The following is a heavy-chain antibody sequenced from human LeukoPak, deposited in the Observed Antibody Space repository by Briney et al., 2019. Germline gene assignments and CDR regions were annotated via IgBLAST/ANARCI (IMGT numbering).Heavy chain of an antibody. D-gene: IGHD1-26*01. CDR3: ARSGRGGAFDI. CDR1: GFTFDRSW. Sequence: GGSLRLSCAASGFTFDRSWMNWVRQPPGRGLEWVANINPHGSEKRYVDSVKGRFTTSGDNAKNTLYLQMNSLRAEDTAVYYCARSGRGGAFDIWGQGTMVTVSS. J-gene: IGHJ3*02. V-gene: IGHV3-7*01. CDR2: INPHGSEK.